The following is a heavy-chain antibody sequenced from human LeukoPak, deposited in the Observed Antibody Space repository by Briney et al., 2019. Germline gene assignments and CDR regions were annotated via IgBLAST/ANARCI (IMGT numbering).Heavy chain of an antibody. CDR1: GYTFTSYV. CDR2: GSAYNGNT. V-gene: IGHV1-18*01. Sequence: SVKVSCKRSGYTFTSYVISAVRQAPGQGLEWMGWGSAYNGNTNYAQKLQGTVTMTTDTSTSTAYMELRRLRSHDTAPYYGARYQLELMDYWGKGTLVTVSS. J-gene: IGHJ4*02. D-gene: IGHD1-7*01. CDR3: ARYQLELMDY.